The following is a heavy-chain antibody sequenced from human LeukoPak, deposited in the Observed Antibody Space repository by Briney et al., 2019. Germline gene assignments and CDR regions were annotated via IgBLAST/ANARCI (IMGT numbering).Heavy chain of an antibody. CDR1: GCSISSGSYY. J-gene: IGHJ6*03. CDR3: ATVQRPDYYYYFMDV. Sequence: SETLSLTCTVSGCSISSGSYYWSWIRQPAGKGLEWIGRIYISGSTNFHPSLKSRVTISLDTSKNQFSLKLSSVTAADTAVYYCATVQRPDYYYYFMDVWGKGTTVTVSS. CDR2: IYISGST. V-gene: IGHV4-61*02.